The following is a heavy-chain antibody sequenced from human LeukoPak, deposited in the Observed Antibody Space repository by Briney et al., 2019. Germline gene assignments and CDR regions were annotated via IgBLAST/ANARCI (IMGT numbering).Heavy chain of an antibody. J-gene: IGHJ4*02. Sequence: GGSLRLSCAASGFTFDDYAMLWVRQAPGMGLEWVSGNSWNSGSIGYADSVKGRFTISRDNAKNSLHLQMNSLRGEDTALYYCAKTRQLWLPYFDYWGQGTLVTVSS. V-gene: IGHV3-9*01. CDR1: GFTFDDYA. D-gene: IGHD5-18*01. CDR3: AKTRQLWLPYFDY. CDR2: NSWNSGSI.